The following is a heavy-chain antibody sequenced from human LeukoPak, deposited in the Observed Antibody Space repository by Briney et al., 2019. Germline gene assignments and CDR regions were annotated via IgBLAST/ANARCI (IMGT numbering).Heavy chain of an antibody. V-gene: IGHV4-59*08. CDR2: IYYSGST. J-gene: IGHJ4*02. CDR1: GGSISSYY. D-gene: IGHD4-17*01. CDR3: ARHLDYGDYTLTPIDY. Sequence: SETLSLTCTVSGGSISSYYWSWLRQPPGKGLDWIGYIYYSGSTNHNPSLMSRVTMSVDTSKNQFSLRLSSVTAADTAVYYCARHLDYGDYTLTPIDYWGQGILVTVSS.